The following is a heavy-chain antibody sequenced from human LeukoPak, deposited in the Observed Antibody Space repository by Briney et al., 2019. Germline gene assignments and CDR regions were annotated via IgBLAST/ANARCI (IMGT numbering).Heavy chain of an antibody. CDR2: ISWNSGSI. Sequence: GGSLRLSCAASGFTFSTYWMNWVRQAPGKGLEWVSGISWNSGSIGYADSVKGRFTISRDNAKNSLYLQMNSLRAEDTALYYCAKDNEAYFDYWGQGTLVTISS. V-gene: IGHV3-9*01. J-gene: IGHJ4*02. CDR1: GFTFSTYW. CDR3: AKDNEAYFDY.